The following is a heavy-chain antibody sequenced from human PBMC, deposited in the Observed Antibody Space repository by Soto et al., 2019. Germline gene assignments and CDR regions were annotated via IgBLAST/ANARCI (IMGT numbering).Heavy chain of an antibody. Sequence: SETLSLTCTVSGGSISSYYWSWVRQPPGKGLEWIGYIYFRGTTNYNPSLKSRVTMSADTSKNQFSLKLNSVTAADTAVYYCARMNYYDTSGYPFDYWGQGMMVTVSS. CDR3: ARMNYYDTSGYPFDY. V-gene: IGHV4-59*01. CDR2: IYFRGTT. D-gene: IGHD3-22*01. CDR1: GGSISSYY. J-gene: IGHJ4*02.